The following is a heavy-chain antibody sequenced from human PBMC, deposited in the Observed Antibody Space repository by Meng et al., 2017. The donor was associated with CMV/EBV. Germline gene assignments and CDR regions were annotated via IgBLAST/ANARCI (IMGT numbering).Heavy chain of an antibody. Sequence: GESLKISCATPGFTFSRYNMNWVRQAPGKGLEGISYISSSSSTIYYADSVKGRFTISRDNARNSLYLQMDSLTAEGTAVYYCARDFVLGQWLAPLDRWGQGTLVTVSS. V-gene: IGHV3-48*04. D-gene: IGHD6-19*01. CDR3: ARDFVLGQWLAPLDR. CDR1: GFTFSRYN. J-gene: IGHJ4*02. CDR2: ISSSSSTI.